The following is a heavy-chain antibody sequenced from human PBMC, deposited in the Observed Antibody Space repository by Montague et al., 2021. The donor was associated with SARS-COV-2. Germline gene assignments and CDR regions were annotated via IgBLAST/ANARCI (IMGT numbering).Heavy chain of an antibody. J-gene: IGHJ6*02. Sequence: SETLSLTCTVSGGSIGAYYWSWIRQPPGKGPEWIAYISSSGSTNYNPSLKSRITVSVDTSRNQLSLKLSSVTAADSAVYYCTRECRLKYLEWSRRPYDYSAMDVWGQGTLVTVSS. CDR2: ISSSGST. CDR3: TRECRLKYLEWSRRPYDYSAMDV. D-gene: IGHD3-3*01. CDR1: GGSIGAYY. V-gene: IGHV4-59*01.